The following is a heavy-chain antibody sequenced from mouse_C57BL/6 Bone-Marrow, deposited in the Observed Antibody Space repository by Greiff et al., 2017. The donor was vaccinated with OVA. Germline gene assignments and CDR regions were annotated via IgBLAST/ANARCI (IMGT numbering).Heavy chain of an antibody. J-gene: IGHJ4*01. Sequence: VQLVESGAELVRPGASVTLSCKASGYTFTDYEMHWVKQTPVHGLEWIGAIDPETGGTSYNQTFKGKAILTADKSYITVYMEHRSLTSEDSAVYYWTRSLYFAMDYWGQGTSVTVSS. CDR1: GYTFTDYE. CDR2: IDPETGGT. V-gene: IGHV1-15*01. CDR3: TRSLYFAMDY.